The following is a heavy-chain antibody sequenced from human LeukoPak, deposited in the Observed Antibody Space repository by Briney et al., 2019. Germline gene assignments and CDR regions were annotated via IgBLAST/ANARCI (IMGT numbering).Heavy chain of an antibody. CDR2: ISSSSSYI. J-gene: IGHJ6*02. CDR1: GFTFSSYS. CDR3: ARDYEGDLIAAAGTATPYYGMDV. D-gene: IGHD6-13*01. Sequence: PGGSLRLSCAASGFTFSSYSMNWVRQAPGKGLEWVSSISSSSSYIYYADSVKGRFTISRDNAKNSLYLQMNSLRAEDTAVYYCARDYEGDLIAAAGTATPYYGMDVWGQGTTVTVSS. V-gene: IGHV3-21*01.